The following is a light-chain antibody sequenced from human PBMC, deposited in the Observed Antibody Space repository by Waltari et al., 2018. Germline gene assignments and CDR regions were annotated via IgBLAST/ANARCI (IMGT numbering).Light chain of an antibody. CDR2: EVD. J-gene: IGLJ2*01. Sequence: SALTQPAPVSASPGQSTTISCTGSSSDIGSYDLVAWYQQHPGKAPHLLIYEVDKRPSGVSYRFSGSKSGNAASLTVSGLQPEDEGHYFCSSYTYGGPWVFGGGTLLTVL. CDR3: SSYTYGGPWV. V-gene: IGLV2-23*02. CDR1: SSDIGSYDL.